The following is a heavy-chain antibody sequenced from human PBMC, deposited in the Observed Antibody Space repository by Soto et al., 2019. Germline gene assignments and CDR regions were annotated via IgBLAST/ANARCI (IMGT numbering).Heavy chain of an antibody. CDR1: GYTFTSYG. CDR2: ISAYNGNT. D-gene: IGHD5-18*01. CDR3: ALEVGRGIQLWFSGLNSQTSPTNYFDY. Sequence: QVQLVQSGAEVKKPGASVKVSCKASGYTFTSYGISWVRQAPGQGLEWMGWISAYNGNTNYAQKLQGRVTMTTDTSKSTAYMELGSLRSDATAGYYCALEVGRGIQLWFSGLNSQTSPTNYFDYWGQATLVTVSS. J-gene: IGHJ4*02. V-gene: IGHV1-18*01.